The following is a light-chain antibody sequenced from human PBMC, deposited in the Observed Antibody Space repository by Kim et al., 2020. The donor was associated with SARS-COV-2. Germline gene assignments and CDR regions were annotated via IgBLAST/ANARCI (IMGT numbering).Light chain of an antibody. J-gene: IGKJ2*01. Sequence: SASVGDRVTITCRASQTITTYLNWYQHKPGKAPKLLIYATSTLQRGVPSRFSGCGSGTDFTLTISSLQSDDSATYYCQQSYITPYTFGQGTKLEI. CDR3: QQSYITPYT. V-gene: IGKV1-39*01. CDR1: QTITTY. CDR2: ATS.